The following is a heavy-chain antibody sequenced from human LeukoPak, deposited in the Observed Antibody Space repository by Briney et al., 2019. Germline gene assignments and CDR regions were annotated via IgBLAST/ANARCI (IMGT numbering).Heavy chain of an antibody. Sequence: ASVKVSCKASGYTFTSYGISWVRQAPGQGLEWMGWISAYNGNTNYAQKLQGRVTMTTDTSTSTAYMELRSLRSDDTAVYYCARNYTVRGVIAYYGMDVWGQGTTVTVSS. V-gene: IGHV1-18*01. CDR1: GYTFTSYG. CDR3: ARNYTVRGVIAYYGMDV. J-gene: IGHJ6*02. D-gene: IGHD3-10*01. CDR2: ISAYNGNT.